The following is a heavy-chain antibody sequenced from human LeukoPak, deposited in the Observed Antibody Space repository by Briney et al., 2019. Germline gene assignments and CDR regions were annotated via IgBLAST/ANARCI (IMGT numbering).Heavy chain of an antibody. CDR3: AKAYYYDSSGYAREGYFDY. Sequence: PGRSLTLSCAASGFTFSGYGMHWVRQAPGKGLEWVAVISYDGSNKYYADSVKGRFTISRDNSKNTLYLQMNSLRAEDTAVYYCAKAYYYDSSGYAREGYFDYWGQGTLVTVSS. J-gene: IGHJ4*02. CDR2: ISYDGSNK. V-gene: IGHV3-30*18. D-gene: IGHD3-22*01. CDR1: GFTFSGYG.